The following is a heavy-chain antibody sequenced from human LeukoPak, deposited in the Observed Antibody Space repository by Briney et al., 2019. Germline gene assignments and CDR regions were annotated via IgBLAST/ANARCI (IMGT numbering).Heavy chain of an antibody. CDR1: GYTFTSYG. Sequence: ASVKVSCKASGYTFTSYGISWVRQAPGQGLEWMGWISAYNGNTNYAQKLQGRVTMTTDTSTSTAYMELWSLRSDDTAVYYCARDLSDILTVWFDPWGQGTLVTVSS. J-gene: IGHJ5*02. V-gene: IGHV1-18*01. D-gene: IGHD3-9*01. CDR2: ISAYNGNT. CDR3: ARDLSDILTVWFDP.